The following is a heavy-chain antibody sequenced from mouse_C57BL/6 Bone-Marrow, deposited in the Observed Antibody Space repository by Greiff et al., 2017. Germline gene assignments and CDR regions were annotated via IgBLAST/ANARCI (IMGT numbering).Heavy chain of an antibody. D-gene: IGHD2-4*01. V-gene: IGHV1-64*01. CDR1: GYTFTNYW. J-gene: IGHJ4*01. Sequence: QVQLQQPGAELVKPGASVKLSCKASGYTFTNYWMHWVKQRPGQGLEWIGMMHPNGGSPDYNEKFKSEATLSVDKSSRTAYMDLSSLTSEDSAVYYYSRSYDYDDYTMDYWGQGTSVTVSS. CDR2: MHPNGGSP. CDR3: SRSYDYDDYTMDY.